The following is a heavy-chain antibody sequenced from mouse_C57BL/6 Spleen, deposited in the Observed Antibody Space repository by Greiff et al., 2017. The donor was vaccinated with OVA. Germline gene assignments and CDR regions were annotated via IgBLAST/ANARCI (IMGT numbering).Heavy chain of an antibody. V-gene: IGHV1-50*01. Sequence: QVQLQQPGAELVKPGASVKLSCKASGYTFTSYWMQWVKQRPGQGLEWIGEIDPSDSYTNYNPKFTGKATLTVDTSSSTAYMQLSSLTSEDSAVYYCARRGDDYDAGYWGQGTTLTVSS. CDR1: GYTFTSYW. CDR2: IDPSDSYT. CDR3: ARRGDDYDAGY. J-gene: IGHJ2*01. D-gene: IGHD2-4*01.